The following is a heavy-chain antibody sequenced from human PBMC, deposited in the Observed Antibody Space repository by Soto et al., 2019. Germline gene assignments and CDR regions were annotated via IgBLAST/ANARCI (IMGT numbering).Heavy chain of an antibody. CDR3: ARSSYYYDSSGYHWWFDP. Sequence: NPSETLSLTCTVSGGSISSSSYYWGWIRQPPGKGLEWIGSIYYSGSTYYNPSLKSRVTISVDTSKNQFSLKLSSVTAADTAVYYCARSSYYYDSSGYHWWFDPWGQGTLVTVSS. J-gene: IGHJ5*02. V-gene: IGHV4-39*01. CDR1: GGSISSSSYY. D-gene: IGHD3-22*01. CDR2: IYYSGST.